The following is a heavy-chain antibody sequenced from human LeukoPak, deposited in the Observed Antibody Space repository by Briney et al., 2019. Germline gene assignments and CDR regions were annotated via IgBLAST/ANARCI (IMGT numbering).Heavy chain of an antibody. CDR1: GFTFSSYG. Sequence: PGGSLRLSCAASGFTFSSYGMHWVRQAPGKGLEWVAFIRYDGSNKYYADSVKGRFTISRDNSKNTLYLQMNSLRAEDTAVYYCAKDHYDILPAFDYWGQGTLVTVSS. D-gene: IGHD3-9*01. CDR3: AKDHYDILPAFDY. J-gene: IGHJ4*02. V-gene: IGHV3-30*02. CDR2: IRYDGSNK.